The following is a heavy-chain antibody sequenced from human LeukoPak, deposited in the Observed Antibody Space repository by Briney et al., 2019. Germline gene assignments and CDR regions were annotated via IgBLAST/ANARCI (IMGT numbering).Heavy chain of an antibody. J-gene: IGHJ4*02. CDR2: INPNSGGT. D-gene: IGHD6-19*01. CDR1: GYTFTGYY. V-gene: IGHV1-2*06. CDR3: ARELFPTYSSGWYTFTLDY. Sequence: ASVKVSCKASGYTFTGYYMHWMRQAPGQGLEWMGRINPNSGGTNYAQKFQGRVTMTRDTSISTAYMELSRLRSDDTAAYYCARELFPTYSSGWYTFTLDYWGQGTLVTVSS.